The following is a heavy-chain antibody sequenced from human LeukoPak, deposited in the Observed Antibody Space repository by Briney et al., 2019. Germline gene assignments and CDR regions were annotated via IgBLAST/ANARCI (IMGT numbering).Heavy chain of an antibody. CDR2: ISSSGSTI. CDR3: AKDGYNYYSSGHFDY. J-gene: IGHJ4*02. D-gene: IGHD3-22*01. V-gene: IGHV3-48*03. Sequence: GGSLRLSCAASGFTFSSYEMNWVRQAPGKGLEWVSYISSSGSTIYYADSVKGRFTISRDNAKNSLYLQMNSLTAEDTAVYYCAKDGYNYYSSGHFDYWGQGTLVTISS. CDR1: GFTFSSYE.